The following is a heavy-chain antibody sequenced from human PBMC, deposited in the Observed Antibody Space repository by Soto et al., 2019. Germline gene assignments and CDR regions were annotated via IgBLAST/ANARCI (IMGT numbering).Heavy chain of an antibody. V-gene: IGHV3-30*18. Sequence: LRLSCAASGFTFSSYGMHWVRQAPGKGLEWVAVISYDGSNKYYADSVKGRFTISRDNSKNTLYLQMNSLRAEDTAVYYCAKATGQLAPGYWGQGTLVTVSS. CDR3: AKATGQLAPGY. D-gene: IGHD1-1*01. CDR1: GFTFSSYG. J-gene: IGHJ4*02. CDR2: ISYDGSNK.